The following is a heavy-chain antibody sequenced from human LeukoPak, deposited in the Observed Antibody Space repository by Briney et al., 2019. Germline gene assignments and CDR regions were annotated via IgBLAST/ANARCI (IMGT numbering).Heavy chain of an antibody. CDR3: AHRRPGHLTGWDNSYFDN. J-gene: IGHJ4*02. Sequence: SGPTLVNPTQTLTLTCTFSGFSLYSSGVGVCWIRQPPGKALEWLAVIYWDDDKRYNPSLRSRLTMSKDASKSQVFLVMSNMDPVDTATYYCAHRRPGHLTGWDNSYFDNWGPGTLVTVSS. CDR2: IYWDDDK. D-gene: IGHD1/OR15-1a*01. V-gene: IGHV2-5*02. CDR1: GFSLYSSGVG.